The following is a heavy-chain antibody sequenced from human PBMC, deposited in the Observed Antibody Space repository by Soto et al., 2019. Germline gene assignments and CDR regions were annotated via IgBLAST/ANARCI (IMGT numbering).Heavy chain of an antibody. D-gene: IGHD4-17*01. CDR3: AKDDYGDYYYYGMDV. CDR2: ISGSGGST. CDR1: GFTFSSYA. Sequence: EVQLLESGGGLVQPGGSLRLSCAASGFTFSSYAMSWVRQAPGNGLEWVSAISGSGGSTYYADSVKGRFTISRDNSKNTLYLQMNSLRAEDTAVYYCAKDDYGDYYYYGMDVWGQGTTVTVSS. V-gene: IGHV3-23*01. J-gene: IGHJ6*02.